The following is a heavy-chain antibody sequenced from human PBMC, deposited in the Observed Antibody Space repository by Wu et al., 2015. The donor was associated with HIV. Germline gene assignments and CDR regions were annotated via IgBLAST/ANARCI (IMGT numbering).Heavy chain of an antibody. CDR2: ISANNGYT. CDR3: ARDADGIVGTKIGRYFDR. Sequence: QVQSVQSGNDVKRPGASVKVSCKGSGYTFSSYGITWVRQAPGQGLEWMGYISANNGYTKYAENFQGRLTITTDTSTRTTYMELRSLRPDDTAIYFCARDADGIVGTKIGRYFDRWGRGTLIVVSS. V-gene: IGHV1-18*01. J-gene: IGHJ2*01. CDR1: GYTFSSYG. D-gene: IGHD1-26*01.